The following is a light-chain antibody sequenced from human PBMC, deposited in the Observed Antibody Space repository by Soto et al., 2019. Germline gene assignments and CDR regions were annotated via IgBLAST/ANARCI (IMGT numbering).Light chain of an antibody. Sequence: EIVLTQSPATLSLSPGERATLSCRASQSVSNYLAWYQQKPGQAPRLLIYVAADRATGIPARFSGSGSGTDFTLTISSLEPEAFGVYYCQQRTNRPPFTFGQGTKLEIK. CDR3: QQRTNRPPFT. J-gene: IGKJ2*01. CDR2: VAA. V-gene: IGKV3-11*01. CDR1: QSVSNY.